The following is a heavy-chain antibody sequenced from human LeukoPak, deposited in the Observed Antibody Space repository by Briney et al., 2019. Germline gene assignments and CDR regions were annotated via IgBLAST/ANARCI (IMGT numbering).Heavy chain of an antibody. Sequence: GGSLRLSCAASGFTFSNYAMSWGRQAPGKGLEWVSVISSGGNTYFADSVKGRFTISRDNSENTLYLQMNSLRAEDTAVYYCVRRLGGNSGHFDFWGQGTLVTVSS. CDR2: ISSGGNT. J-gene: IGHJ4*02. V-gene: IGHV3-23*01. D-gene: IGHD4-23*01. CDR3: VRRLGGNSGHFDF. CDR1: GFTFSNYA.